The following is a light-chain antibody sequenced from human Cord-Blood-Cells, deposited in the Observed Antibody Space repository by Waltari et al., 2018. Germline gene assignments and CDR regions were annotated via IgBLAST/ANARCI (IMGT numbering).Light chain of an antibody. CDR1: QSISSW. V-gene: IGKV1-5*03. Sequence: DIQMTQSPSTLSASVGDRVTITCRASQSISSWLAWYQQKPWKAPKLLIYKASSLESGVPSRFSGSGSGTEFTLTISSPQPDDFATYYCQQYNSYSWTFGQGTKVEIK. J-gene: IGKJ1*01. CDR3: QQYNSYSWT. CDR2: KAS.